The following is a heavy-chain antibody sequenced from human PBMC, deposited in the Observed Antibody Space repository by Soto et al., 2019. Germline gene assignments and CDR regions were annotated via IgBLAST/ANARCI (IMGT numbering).Heavy chain of an antibody. Sequence: SETLSLTCAVYGGSLSMHYWGWIRQSPRKGRGWIGEIDQRGRTNYSPSLRRRITISVDTSKNQFSLNLISVAAAEGAVYYCATVRPYVGLRRATHAPAFDSWGQG. J-gene: IGHJ4*02. D-gene: IGHD2-15*01. CDR2: IDQRGRT. CDR1: GGSLSMHY. CDR3: ATVRPYVGLRRATHAPAFDS. V-gene: IGHV4-34*01.